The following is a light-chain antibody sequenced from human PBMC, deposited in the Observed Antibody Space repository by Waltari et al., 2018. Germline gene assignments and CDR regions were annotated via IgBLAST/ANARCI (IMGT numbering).Light chain of an antibody. J-gene: IGKJ1*01. CDR1: QSVFYNSNDKNY. Sequence: QSVFYNSNDKNYLAWYQQKPGQPPKLLIYWASTRESGVPDRFSGSGSGTDFTLTISSLQAEDVAVYYCQQYYRSRTFGQGTKVEIK. V-gene: IGKV4-1*01. CDR2: WAS. CDR3: QQYYRSRT.